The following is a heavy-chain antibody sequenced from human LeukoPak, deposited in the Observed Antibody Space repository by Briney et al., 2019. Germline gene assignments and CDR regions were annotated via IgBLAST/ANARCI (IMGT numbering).Heavy chain of an antibody. CDR2: IRYDGSNK. Sequence: GGSLRLSCAAPGFTFSSYGMHWVLQAPGKGLEWVAFIRYDGSNKYYADSVKGRFTISRDNSKNTLYLQMNSLRAEDTAVYYCARIITMVRGVNDAFDIWGQGTMVTVSS. CDR1: GFTFSSYG. V-gene: IGHV3-30*02. CDR3: ARIITMVRGVNDAFDI. D-gene: IGHD3-10*01. J-gene: IGHJ3*02.